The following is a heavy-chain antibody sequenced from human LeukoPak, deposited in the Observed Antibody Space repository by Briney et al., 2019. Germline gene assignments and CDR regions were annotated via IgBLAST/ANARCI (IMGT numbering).Heavy chain of an antibody. D-gene: IGHD3-3*01. Sequence: PGGSLRLSCAASGFTFSSYAMSWVRQAPGEGLEWVSAISGSGGSTYYADSVKGRFTISRDNSKNTLYLQMNSLRAEDTAVYYCARYYDFWSGYYIYYYYGMDVWGQGTTVTVSS. CDR2: ISGSGGST. J-gene: IGHJ6*02. CDR3: ARYYDFWSGYYIYYYYGMDV. CDR1: GFTFSSYA. V-gene: IGHV3-23*01.